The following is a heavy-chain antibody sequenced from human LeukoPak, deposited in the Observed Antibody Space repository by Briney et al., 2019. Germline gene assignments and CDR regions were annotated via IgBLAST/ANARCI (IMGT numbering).Heavy chain of an antibody. D-gene: IGHD3-10*01. Sequence: PGGSLRLSCAASGFTFDDYTMHWVRQTPGKGLEWVSLISWDGSSTFYADSVKGRFTISRDNSKNTLYLQMNSLRAEDTAVYYCAGSGSYYKRSHWFDPWGQGTLVTVSS. CDR3: AGSGSYYKRSHWFDP. CDR1: GFTFDDYT. V-gene: IGHV3-43*01. J-gene: IGHJ5*02. CDR2: ISWDGSST.